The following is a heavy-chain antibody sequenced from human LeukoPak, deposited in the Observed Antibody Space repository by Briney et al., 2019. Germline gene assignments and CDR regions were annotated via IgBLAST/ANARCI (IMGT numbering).Heavy chain of an antibody. J-gene: IGHJ3*02. CDR1: GFTFGSYS. Sequence: GGSLRLSCAASGFTFGSYSMNRVRQAPGKGLEWVSSISSSSSYIYYADSVKGRFTISRDNAKNSLYLQMNSLRAEDTAVYYCARGTYCSSTSCYRLGDAFDIWGQGTMVTVSS. V-gene: IGHV3-21*01. CDR3: ARGTYCSSTSCYRLGDAFDI. CDR2: ISSSSSYI. D-gene: IGHD2-2*01.